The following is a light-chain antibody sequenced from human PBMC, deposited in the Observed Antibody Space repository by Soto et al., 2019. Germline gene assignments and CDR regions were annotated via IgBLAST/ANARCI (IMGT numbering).Light chain of an antibody. CDR3: ATCDDSLNVV. Sequence: QSVLTQSPSASGTPGQRVSISCSGSSSNIGSNTVSCYQHVPGTAPKLLIYCKDQRPSSVPGRFSGSKSGSSASLAISGLQSEDEAYYYWATCDDSLNVVFGGGTKLTVL. CDR2: CKD. CDR1: SSNIGSNT. J-gene: IGLJ3*02. V-gene: IGLV1-44*01.